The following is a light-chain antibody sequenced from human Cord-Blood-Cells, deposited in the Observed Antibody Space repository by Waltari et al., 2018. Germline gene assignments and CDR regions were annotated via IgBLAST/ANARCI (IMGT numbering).Light chain of an antibody. J-gene: IGLJ3*02. CDR2: EDN. CDR3: QSYDSSNWV. Sequence: NFMLTQPHSVSESPGKTVTISCTRSSGSIASNYVQWYQQRPGSSPTTVIYEDNQRPSGVPDRFSGSIDSSSNSASRTISGLKTGDEADYYCQSYDSSNWVFGGGTKLTVL. CDR1: SGSIASNY. V-gene: IGLV6-57*01.